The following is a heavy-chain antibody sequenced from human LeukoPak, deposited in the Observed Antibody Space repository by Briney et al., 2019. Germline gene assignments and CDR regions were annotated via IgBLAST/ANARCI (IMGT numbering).Heavy chain of an antibody. V-gene: IGHV5-51*01. CDR1: EYSFTSYW. CDR2: IYPGDSDA. Sequence: GESLKISCQGSEYSFTSYWIGWVRQMPGKGLEWMGIIYPGDSDARYSPSFQGLVTISADKSISTAYLQWSSLRASDTAMYYCARRGCSTTTCYHFDYWGQGTLVTVSS. J-gene: IGHJ4*02. CDR3: ARRGCSTTTCYHFDY. D-gene: IGHD2-2*01.